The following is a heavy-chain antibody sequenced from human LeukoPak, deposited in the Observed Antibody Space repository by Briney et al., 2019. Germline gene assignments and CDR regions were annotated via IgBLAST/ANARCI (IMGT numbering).Heavy chain of an antibody. D-gene: IGHD5-18*01. J-gene: IGHJ4*02. CDR3: ARLGYSYGGAYVGY. CDR1: GFTFSSYS. CDR2: ISSSSSYI. Sequence: GGSLRLSCAASGFTFSSYSMNWVRQAPGKGLEWVSSISSSSSYIYYADSVKGRFTISRDNAKNSLYLQMNSLRAEDTAVYYCARLGYSYGGAYVGYWGPGTLVTVSS. V-gene: IGHV3-21*01.